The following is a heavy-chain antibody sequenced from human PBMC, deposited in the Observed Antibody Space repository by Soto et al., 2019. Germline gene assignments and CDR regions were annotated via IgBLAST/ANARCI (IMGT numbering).Heavy chain of an antibody. D-gene: IGHD2-2*01. CDR3: ARERYQVISDGMDV. Sequence: ASVKVSCKASGYTFTGYYVHWVREAPGQGLEWMGWINPETGGTSYAQTLQGRVTLSRDTSINTAYLELSRLRFDDAAVYFCARERYQVISDGMDVWGQGTTVTVSS. V-gene: IGHV1-2*02. CDR2: INPETGGT. CDR1: GYTFTGYY. J-gene: IGHJ6*02.